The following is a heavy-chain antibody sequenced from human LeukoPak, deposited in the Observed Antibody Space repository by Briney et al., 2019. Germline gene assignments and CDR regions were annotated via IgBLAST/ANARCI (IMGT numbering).Heavy chain of an antibody. J-gene: IGHJ3*01. CDR2: INPKRGVT. V-gene: IGHV1-2*02. D-gene: IGHD4-17*01. Sequence: GASVKVSCKASGYTFTDYYIHWMRQAPGQGLEWMGWINPKRGVTTYAQKFQGRVTMTRDTSITTAHMELTRLRSDDTTIYYCARERNYGDYGNAFDVWGQGTKVTVSS. CDR3: ARERNYGDYGNAFDV. CDR1: GYTFTDYY.